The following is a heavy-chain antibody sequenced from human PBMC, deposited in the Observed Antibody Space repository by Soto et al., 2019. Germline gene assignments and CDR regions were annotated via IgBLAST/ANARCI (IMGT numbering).Heavy chain of an antibody. J-gene: IGHJ6*02. V-gene: IGHV4-30-2*01. CDR3: ARVPDV. CDR1: GGSIGSGGYS. CDR2: IYHSGST. Sequence: PSEPLSLTCAVSGGSIGSGGYSWTWIRQPPGKGQERIGYIYHSGSTYYNPSLKSRVTISVDRSKNQFSLKLSSVTAADTAVYYCARVPDVWGQGTTVTVSS.